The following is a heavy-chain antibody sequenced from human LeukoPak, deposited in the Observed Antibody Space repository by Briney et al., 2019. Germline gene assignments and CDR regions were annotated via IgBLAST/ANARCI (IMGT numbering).Heavy chain of an antibody. Sequence: PGGSLRLSCSASGFTLSNYAMHWVRQSPGKGLEYVSALSADGNSKFYAESVKGRFTTSRDSSNNTLHLQMSSLRPEDTAVYYRVRKGWVSGAIDYWGQGTLVTVSS. CDR1: GFTLSNYA. D-gene: IGHD6-13*01. CDR3: VRKGWVSGAIDY. V-gene: IGHV3-64D*06. CDR2: LSADGNSK. J-gene: IGHJ4*02.